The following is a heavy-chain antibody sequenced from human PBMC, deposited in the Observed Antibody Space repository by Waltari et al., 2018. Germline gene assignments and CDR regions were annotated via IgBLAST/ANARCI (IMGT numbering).Heavy chain of an antibody. CDR2: IIPMTGIT. CDR1: GGPFSSVG. Sequence: VQLVQSGAEVKQPGSSVKVSCKSSGGPFSSVGLHWLRQAPGQGLEWMGKIIPMTGITDYEQKFQGRLRITADRSTTTGYMELRSLGSEDTAIDYCARRVSTKGAFEVWGRGTLVTVSP. J-gene: IGHJ3*01. D-gene: IGHD5-12*01. V-gene: IGHV1-69*02. CDR3: ARRVSTKGAFEV.